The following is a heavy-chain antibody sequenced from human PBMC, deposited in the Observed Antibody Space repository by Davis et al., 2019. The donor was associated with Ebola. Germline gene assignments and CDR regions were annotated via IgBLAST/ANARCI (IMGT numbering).Heavy chain of an antibody. Sequence: SETLSLTCTVSGGPISSSNYYWGWIRQPPGKGLEWIGIIYHSGSTYSNPSLKSRLTLSVDTSKNHFSLKLSSVTVADTAIYYCAAYDFWSGYRAENWGQGTLVNVSS. CDR1: GGPISSSNYY. CDR3: AAYDFWSGYRAEN. J-gene: IGHJ4*02. D-gene: IGHD3-3*01. CDR2: IYHSGST. V-gene: IGHV4-39*02.